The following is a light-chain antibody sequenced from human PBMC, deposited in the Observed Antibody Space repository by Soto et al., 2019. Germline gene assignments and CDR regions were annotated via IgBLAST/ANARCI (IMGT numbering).Light chain of an antibody. Sequence: DIQMTQSPSTLSASVGDRVTITCRASQSISSWLAWYQQKPGKAPKFLIYKASNLESGVPSRFSGSGSGTEFTLTISSLQPDDFATYYCQQYNSYPVTFGGGTKVEIK. CDR1: QSISSW. J-gene: IGKJ4*01. V-gene: IGKV1-5*03. CDR2: KAS. CDR3: QQYNSYPVT.